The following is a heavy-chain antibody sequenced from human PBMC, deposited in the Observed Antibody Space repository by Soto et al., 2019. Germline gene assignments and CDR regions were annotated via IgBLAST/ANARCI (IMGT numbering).Heavy chain of an antibody. V-gene: IGHV1-8*01. CDR2: MNPNSGNT. CDR3: ARINFYFFLCFFDSGEQFAS. Sequence: EASVKVSCKASGYTFTSYDINWVRQATGQGLEWMGWMNPNSGNTGCAQKFQGRVTMTRNTSISTAYMELSSLRSEDTAVYYCARINFYFFLCFFDSGEQFASRGRGPLVPVSA. CDR1: GYTFTSYD. J-gene: IGHJ2*01. D-gene: IGHD3-9*01.